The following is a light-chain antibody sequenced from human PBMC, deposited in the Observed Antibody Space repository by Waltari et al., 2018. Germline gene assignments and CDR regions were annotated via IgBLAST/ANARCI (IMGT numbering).Light chain of an antibody. V-gene: IGLV2-11*01. CDR2: DVS. CDR3: CSYAGTYTWL. J-gene: IGLJ3*02. CDR1: SSDFGGSNY. Sequence: QSALTQPRSVSGSPGQSVTISCTGTSSDFGGSNYVSWDQQLPGKAPTVVIYDVSRRPSGVPDRFTGSRSGNTATLTISGLQAEDEADYHCCSYAGTYTWLFGGGTKLTVL.